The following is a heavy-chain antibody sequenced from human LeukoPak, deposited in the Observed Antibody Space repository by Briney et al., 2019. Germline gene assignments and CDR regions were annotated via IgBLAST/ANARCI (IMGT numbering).Heavy chain of an antibody. V-gene: IGHV3-48*03. D-gene: IGHD2-15*01. CDR1: GFTFSSYE. Sequence: GGSLRLSCAASGFTFSSYEMNWVRQAPGKGLEWVSYISSSGSNIYYADSVKGRFTISRDNAKNSLYLQMNSLRAEDTAVYYCASCSGGSCYYYTDVWGKGTTVTVSS. J-gene: IGHJ6*03. CDR2: ISSSGSNI. CDR3: ASCSGGSCYYYTDV.